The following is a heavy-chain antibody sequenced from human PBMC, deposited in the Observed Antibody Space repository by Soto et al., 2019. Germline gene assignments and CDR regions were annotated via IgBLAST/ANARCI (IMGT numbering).Heavy chain of an antibody. CDR3: AKDQWGYQLLRSYYYYGMDV. D-gene: IGHD2-2*01. V-gene: IGHV3-30*02. Sequence: HPGGSLRLSCAASGFTFSSYGMHWVRQAPGKGLEWVAVIWYDGSNKYYADSVKGRFTISRDNSKNTLYLQMNSLRAEDTAVYYCAKDQWGYQLLRSYYYYGMDVWGQGTTVTVSS. CDR1: GFTFSSYG. J-gene: IGHJ6*02. CDR2: IWYDGSNK.